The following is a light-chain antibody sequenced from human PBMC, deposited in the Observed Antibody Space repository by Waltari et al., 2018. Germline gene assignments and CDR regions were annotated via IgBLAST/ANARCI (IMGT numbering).Light chain of an antibody. J-gene: IGKJ1*01. CDR2: KAS. CDR1: QSINNW. V-gene: IGKV1-5*03. CDR3: QQYKTHSRT. Sequence: DIQMTQSPSTLSASVGDRVTITCRASQSINNWMAWYQQKPGKAPKVLIYKASSLESGVPSRFSGSGSGPEFTLSISSLEPDDYATYYCQQYKTHSRTFGQGTKV.